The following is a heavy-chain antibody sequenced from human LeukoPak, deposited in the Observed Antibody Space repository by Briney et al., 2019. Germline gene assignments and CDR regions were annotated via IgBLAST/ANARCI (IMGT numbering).Heavy chain of an antibody. Sequence: GGSLRLSCAASGFTFSNAWMSWVRQAPGKGLEWVGRIKSKTDGGTADYAAPVKGRFTISRDDSKTTLYLQINILKTEDTAVYYCATDALWYGRDYSGQGTLVTVSS. CDR3: ATDALWYGRDY. CDR2: IKSKTDGGTA. CDR1: GFTFSNAW. J-gene: IGHJ4*02. D-gene: IGHD6-13*01. V-gene: IGHV3-15*01.